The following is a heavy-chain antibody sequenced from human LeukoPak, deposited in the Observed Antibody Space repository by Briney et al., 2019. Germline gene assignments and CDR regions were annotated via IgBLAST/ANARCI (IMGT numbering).Heavy chain of an antibody. CDR2: ISSSSSYI. CDR1: ALTFSSYS. CDR3: ARVVAVAGRAFDI. D-gene: IGHD6-19*01. J-gene: IGHJ3*02. V-gene: IGHV3-21*01. Sequence: PGGSLRLSCAASALTFSSYSMNWVRQAPGKGLEWVSSISSSSSYIYYADSVKGRFTISRDNAKNSLYLQMNSLRAEDTAVYYCARVVAVAGRAFDIWGQGTMVTVSS.